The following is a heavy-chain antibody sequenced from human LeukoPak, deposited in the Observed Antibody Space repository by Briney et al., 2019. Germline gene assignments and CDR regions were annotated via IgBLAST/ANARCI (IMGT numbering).Heavy chain of an antibody. V-gene: IGHV4-30-2*01. CDR1: GGSISRGGYS. D-gene: IGHD2-8*01. Sequence: SETLSLTCAVSGGSISRGGYSWSWIRQPPGKGLEWIGYIYHSGSTYYNPSLKSRVTISVDRSKNQFSLKLSSVTAADTAVYYCARGGAMADAFDIWGQGTMVTVSS. CDR2: IYHSGST. J-gene: IGHJ3*02. CDR3: ARGGAMADAFDI.